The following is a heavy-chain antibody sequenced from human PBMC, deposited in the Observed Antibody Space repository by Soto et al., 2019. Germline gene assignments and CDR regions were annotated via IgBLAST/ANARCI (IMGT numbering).Heavy chain of an antibody. V-gene: IGHV2-5*02. J-gene: IGHJ5*02. Sequence: QITLKESGPTLVKPTQTLTLTCTFSGFLLSTSGVGVGWIRQPPGKALEWLALIYWDDDKRYSPSLKSRLTITKDTSKNQVVLTMTTLDPVDTATYNGALTYYGSGSYYNVGGFAPWGQGTLVTVSS. CDR1: GFLLSTSGVG. CDR2: IYWDDDK. CDR3: ALTYYGSGSYYNVGGFAP. D-gene: IGHD3-10*01.